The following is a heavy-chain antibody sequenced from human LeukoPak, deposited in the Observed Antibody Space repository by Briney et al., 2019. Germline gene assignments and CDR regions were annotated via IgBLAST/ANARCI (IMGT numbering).Heavy chain of an antibody. CDR1: GFTFSSYA. J-gene: IGHJ4*02. Sequence: GGSLRLSCAASGFTFSSYAMSWVRQAPGKGLEWVSSISGSGHSTYYAYSVKGRFTISRDNSKNTLYLQMNSLRVEDTAVYYCARWAGYGDSWGQGTLVTVSS. CDR3: ARWAGYGDS. CDR2: ISGSGHST. D-gene: IGHD5-12*01. V-gene: IGHV3-23*01.